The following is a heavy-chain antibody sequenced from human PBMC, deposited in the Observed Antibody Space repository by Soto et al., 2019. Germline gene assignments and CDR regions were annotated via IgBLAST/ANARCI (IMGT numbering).Heavy chain of an antibody. J-gene: IGHJ5*02. CDR2: IYWDDDK. V-gene: IGHV2-5*02. CDR3: AYNSDFWSGYYASWFDP. Sequence: QIALKESGPSLVKPTQTLTLTCTFSGFSLTTTGVGVGWIRQPPGKALEWLALIYWDDDKRYSPSLKSSLTITKDTSEKKVVLTMTNMDPVDTATYYCAYNSDFWSGYYASWFDPWGQGKLVTVSS. CDR1: GFSLTTTGVG. D-gene: IGHD3-3*01.